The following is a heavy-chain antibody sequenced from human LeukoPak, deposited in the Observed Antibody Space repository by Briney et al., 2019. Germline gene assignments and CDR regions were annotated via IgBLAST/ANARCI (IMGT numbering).Heavy chain of an antibody. V-gene: IGHV1-69*04. CDR1: GGTFSSYA. CDR3: ASILRGGTGWAVVPD. J-gene: IGHJ4*02. D-gene: IGHD2-2*01. CDR2: IIPILGIA. Sequence: ASVKVSCKASGGTFSSYAISWVRQAPGQGLEWMGRIIPILGIANYAQKFQGRVTITADKSTSTAYMELSSLRSEDTAVYYCASILRGGTGWAVVPDWGQGTLVTVSS.